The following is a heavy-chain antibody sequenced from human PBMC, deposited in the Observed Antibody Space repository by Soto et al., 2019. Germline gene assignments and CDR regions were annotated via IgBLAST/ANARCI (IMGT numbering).Heavy chain of an antibody. Sequence: SETLSLTCTVSGGSISSYYWSWIRQPPGKGLEWIGYIYYSGSTNYNPSLKSRVTISVDTSKDQFSLKLSSVTAADTAVYYCARKPHYDFWSGYYWDYYYYGMDVWGQGTTVTVSS. J-gene: IGHJ6*02. CDR3: ARKPHYDFWSGYYWDYYYYGMDV. CDR2: IYYSGST. V-gene: IGHV4-59*01. D-gene: IGHD3-3*01. CDR1: GGSISSYY.